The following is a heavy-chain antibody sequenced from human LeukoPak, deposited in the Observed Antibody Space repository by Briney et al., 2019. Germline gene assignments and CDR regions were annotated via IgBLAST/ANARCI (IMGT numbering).Heavy chain of an antibody. D-gene: IGHD3-22*01. J-gene: IGHJ4*02. Sequence: GASVKVSCKAFGYTFTSYAMNWVRQAPGQGLEWMGWINTNTGNPTYAQGFTGRFVFSLDTSVSTAYLQISSLKAEDTAVYYCARGDSSGYYYSSFFDYWGQGTLVTVSS. CDR1: GYTFTSYA. CDR2: INTNTGNP. CDR3: ARGDSSGYYYSSFFDY. V-gene: IGHV7-4-1*02.